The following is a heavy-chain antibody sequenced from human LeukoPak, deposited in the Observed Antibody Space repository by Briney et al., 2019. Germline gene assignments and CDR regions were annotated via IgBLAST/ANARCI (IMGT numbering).Heavy chain of an antibody. D-gene: IGHD3-10*01. CDR2: IYKNAIT. V-gene: IGHV3-53*01. CDR3: ARSLRVRGVPDYMDV. J-gene: IGHJ6*03. Sequence: GGSLRLSCAASGFTVSSNYMTWVRQAPGKGLEWVSVIYKNAITYHADTVKGRFTISRDNAKNMLYLQMNSLRADDTAVYYCARSLRVRGVPDYMDVWGKGTTVIISS. CDR1: GFTVSSNY.